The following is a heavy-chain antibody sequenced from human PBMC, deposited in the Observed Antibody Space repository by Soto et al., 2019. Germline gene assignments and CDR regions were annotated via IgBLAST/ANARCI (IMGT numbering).Heavy chain of an antibody. J-gene: IGHJ4*02. D-gene: IGHD2-2*01. Sequence: EEQLVESGGGLVQPGGSLRLYCAASGFTFSSYWMSWVRQAPGKGLEWVANIKQDGSEKYYVDSVKGRFTISRDNAKNSLYLQMNSLRAEDTAVYYCARALYCSSTSCYAGYWGQGTLVTVSS. CDR2: IKQDGSEK. CDR1: GFTFSSYW. V-gene: IGHV3-7*01. CDR3: ARALYCSSTSCYAGY.